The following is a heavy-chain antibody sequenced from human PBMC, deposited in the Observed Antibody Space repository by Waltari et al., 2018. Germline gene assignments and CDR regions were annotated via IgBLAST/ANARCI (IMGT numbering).Heavy chain of an antibody. CDR2: IYHSGST. V-gene: IGHV4-38-2*01. Sequence: QVQLQESGPGLVKPSETLSLTCAVSGYSISSGYYWGWIRQPPGKGLEWIGSIYHSGSTYYNPSLKSRVTISVDTSKNQFSLKLSSVTAADTAVYYCARPYSWGIAVAGGYFDLWGRGTLVTVSS. CDR1: GYSISSGYY. J-gene: IGHJ2*01. D-gene: IGHD6-19*01. CDR3: ARPYSWGIAVAGGYFDL.